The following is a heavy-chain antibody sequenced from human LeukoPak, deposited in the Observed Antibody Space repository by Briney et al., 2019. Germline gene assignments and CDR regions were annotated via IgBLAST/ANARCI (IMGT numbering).Heavy chain of an antibody. CDR1: GFTFSNAW. Sequence: GGSLILSCAASGFTFSNAWMSWVRQAPGKGLEWVGRFKSKTDGGTTDYAAPVKGRFTISRDDSKNTLYLQMNSLKTEDTAVYYCSTDFYDESSGYSWYFDYCGQGTLVTVSS. CDR2: FKSKTDGGTT. V-gene: IGHV3-15*01. J-gene: IGHJ4*02. D-gene: IGHD3-22*01. CDR3: STDFYDESSGYSWYFDY.